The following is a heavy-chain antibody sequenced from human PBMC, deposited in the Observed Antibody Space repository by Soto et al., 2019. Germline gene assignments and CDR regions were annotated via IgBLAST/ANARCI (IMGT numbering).Heavy chain of an antibody. D-gene: IGHD3-3*01. V-gene: IGHV4-39*01. CDR1: GGSISSNSYY. Sequence: QLQLQESGPGLVKPSETLSLTCTVSGGSISSNSYYWGWIRQTPGKGLEWIASIYYSGSTYYNPSLKSRVTISVDTSKNQFSLKLSSVTAADTAVYYCARIITMTTFSGDWGQGTLVTVSS. CDR2: IYYSGST. J-gene: IGHJ4*02. CDR3: ARIITMTTFSGD.